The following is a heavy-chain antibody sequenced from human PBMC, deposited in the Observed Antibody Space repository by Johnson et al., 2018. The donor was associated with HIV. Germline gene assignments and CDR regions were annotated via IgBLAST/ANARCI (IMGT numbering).Heavy chain of an antibody. CDR2: ISHDLHNK. D-gene: IGHD3-10*01. V-gene: IGHV3-30-3*01. CDR3: ARGPLLYFASGLWAFDI. CDR1: GFTFSSYT. Sequence: QVQLMESGGGVVQPGRSLRLSCAASGFTFSSYTMHWVRRAPGKGLEWVALISHDLHNKYYADSVKGRFSVSRDNSKNTLYLQMNSLTTEDTAVYFCARGPLLYFASGLWAFDIWGQGTMVTVSS. J-gene: IGHJ3*02.